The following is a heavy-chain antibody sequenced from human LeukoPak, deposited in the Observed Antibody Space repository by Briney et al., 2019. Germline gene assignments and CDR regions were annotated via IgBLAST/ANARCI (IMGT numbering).Heavy chain of an antibody. J-gene: IGHJ5*02. V-gene: IGHV3-15*01. D-gene: IGHD6-6*01. CDR1: GFTFSNAW. CDR2: IKSKTDGGTT. CDR3: TTERIAARPWGNWFDP. Sequence: GGSLRLSCAASGFTFSNAWMSWVRQDPGKGLEWVGRIKSKTDGGTTDYAAPVKGRFTISRDDSKNTLYLQMNSLKTEDTAVYYCTTERIAARPWGNWFDPWGQGALVTVSS.